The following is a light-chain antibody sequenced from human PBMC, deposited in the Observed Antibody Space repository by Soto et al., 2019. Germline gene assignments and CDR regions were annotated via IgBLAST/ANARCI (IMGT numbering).Light chain of an antibody. CDR2: AAS. V-gene: IGKV1-39*01. CDR3: HQCYTTHNT. Sequence: DIQMTQSPSTLSGSVVDRVTITCRASQFIDTYLHWYQQKPRXAPKLLIYAASNLQSGVSSRFRGSGSGTDLTLTTSNLQREDCATYHWHQCYTTHNTFGQGTKVYIK. CDR1: QFIDTY. J-gene: IGKJ2*01.